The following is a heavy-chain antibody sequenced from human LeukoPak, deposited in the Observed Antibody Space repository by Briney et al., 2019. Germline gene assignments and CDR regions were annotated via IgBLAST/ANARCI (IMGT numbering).Heavy chain of an antibody. CDR1: RFTFSSYA. V-gene: IGHV3-23*01. CDR2: ISGSGGSK. Sequence: PGGSLTLSCAASRFTFSSYAMSRVRQAPGKGLEWVSSISGSGGSKYYAGSVKGLFTISRDNSKTTLYLQMNNLRAEDTAVYYCAKAPVATIRYFDYWGQGTLVPVSS. D-gene: IGHD5-12*01. CDR3: AKAPVATIRYFDY. J-gene: IGHJ4*02.